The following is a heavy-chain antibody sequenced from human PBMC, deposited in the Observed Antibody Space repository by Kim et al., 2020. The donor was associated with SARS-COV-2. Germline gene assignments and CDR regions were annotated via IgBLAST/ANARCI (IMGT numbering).Heavy chain of an antibody. CDR1: GFTFRNYA. D-gene: IGHD6-19*01. CDR3: ATDQAQWLASRYFYGMDV. Sequence: GGSLRLSCAASGFTFRNYALHWVRQAPGKGPEWVSVISYDGTNKYYADSVRGRFTISRDNSKDTLYLHINSLRIDDTGLYYCATDQAQWLASRYFYGMDVWGQGTTVTVSS. J-gene: IGHJ6*02. CDR2: ISYDGTNK. V-gene: IGHV3-30-3*01.